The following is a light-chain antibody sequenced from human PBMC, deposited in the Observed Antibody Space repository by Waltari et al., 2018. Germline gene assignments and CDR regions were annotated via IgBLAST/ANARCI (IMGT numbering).Light chain of an antibody. V-gene: IGLV1-40*01. CDR1: SSNIGAHYD. J-gene: IGLJ1*01. CDR2: ATN. CDR3: QSCDASLGYV. Sequence: QSVLTQPPSMSGAPGQRVTISCTGSSSNIGAHYDVHWYQQLPETSPKLPIYATNNRPPEVPDRFSASQSGTSAFLAIAGLQPEDEADYYCQSCDASLGYVFGTGTRVTVL.